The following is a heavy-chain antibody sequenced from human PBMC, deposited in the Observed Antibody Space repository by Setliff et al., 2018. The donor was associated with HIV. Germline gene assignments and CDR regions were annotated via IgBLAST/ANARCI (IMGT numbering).Heavy chain of an antibody. V-gene: IGHV1-2*02. CDR2: IDPNSGDT. Sequence: ASVKVSCKASGYTFLNYGISWVRQTPGRGLEWMAWIDPNSGDTNYEQKFQGRVSMTRDTSISTVYMELSSLRSDDTAVYYCARAAGYSSSWHRYAFEIWGQGTMVTVSS. CDR3: ARAAGYSSSWHRYAFEI. J-gene: IGHJ3*02. D-gene: IGHD6-13*01. CDR1: GYTFLNYG.